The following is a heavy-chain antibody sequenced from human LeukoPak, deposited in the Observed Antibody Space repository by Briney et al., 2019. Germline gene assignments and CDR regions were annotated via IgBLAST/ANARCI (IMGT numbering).Heavy chain of an antibody. V-gene: IGHV4-39*07. CDR3: ARDLGWVEYSYGY. J-gene: IGHJ4*02. Sequence: SETLSLTCTVSGGSISSSSYYWGWIRQPPGKGLEWIGSIYYSGSTYYNPSLKSRVTISVDTSKNQFSLKLSSVTAADTAVYYCARDLGWVEYSYGYWGQGTLVTVSS. CDR2: IYYSGST. CDR1: GGSISSSSYY. D-gene: IGHD5-18*01.